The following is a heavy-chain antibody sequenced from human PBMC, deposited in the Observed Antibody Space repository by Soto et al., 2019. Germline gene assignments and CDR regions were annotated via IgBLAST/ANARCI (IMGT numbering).Heavy chain of an antibody. CDR3: ARDGGGYCSSTSCYDYYGMDV. J-gene: IGHJ6*02. Sequence: EVQLVETGGGLIQPGGSLRLSCAASGFTVSTNYMSWVRQAPGKGLEWVSVTYSGGSTYYADSVKGRFTISRDNSKNTLYLQMNSLRAEDTAVYYCARDGGGYCSSTSCYDYYGMDVWGQGTTVTVSS. D-gene: IGHD2-2*01. CDR1: GFTVSTNY. V-gene: IGHV3-53*02. CDR2: TYSGGST.